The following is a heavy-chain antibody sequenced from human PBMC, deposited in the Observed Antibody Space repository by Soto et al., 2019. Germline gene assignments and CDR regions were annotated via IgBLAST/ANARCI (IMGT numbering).Heavy chain of an antibody. J-gene: IGHJ4*02. CDR2: ISAYNGNT. D-gene: IGHD1-26*01. V-gene: IGHV1-18*01. Sequence: GASVKVSCKASGYTFTSYGISWVRQAPGQGLEWMGWISAYNGNTNYAQKLQGRVTMTTDTSTSTAYMELRSLRSDDTAVSFYSCAGSLAAPPNYYPHIDFWGQGTLVTVSS. CDR3: SCAGSLAAPPNYYPHIDF. CDR1: GYTFTSYG.